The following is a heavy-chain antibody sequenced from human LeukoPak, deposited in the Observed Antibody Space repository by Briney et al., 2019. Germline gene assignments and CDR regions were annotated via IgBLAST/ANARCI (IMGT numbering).Heavy chain of an antibody. V-gene: IGHV4-34*01. Sequence: SETLSLTCGVYGGSFSGYYWSWLRQPPGKGLEWIGEINHSGSTNYNPSLKSRVTISVDTSKNQFSLKLSSVTAADTAVYYRARVVVRAGTIYYYMDVWGKGTTVTVSS. D-gene: IGHD2-2*01. CDR3: ARVVVRAGTIYYYMDV. CDR2: INHSGST. CDR1: GGSFSGYY. J-gene: IGHJ6*03.